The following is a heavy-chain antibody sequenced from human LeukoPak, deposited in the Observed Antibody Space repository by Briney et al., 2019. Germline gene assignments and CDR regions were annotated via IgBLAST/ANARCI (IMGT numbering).Heavy chain of an antibody. V-gene: IGHV4-61*01. D-gene: IGHD3-16*02. Sequence: PSETLSLTCTVSSVSVSSGTYYWSWIRQPPGKGLEWIGYISNSGSTTYNPSLKSRVTISVDTSKNQFSLKLTSVNAADTALYYCARLRGGYREFDYWGQGTLVTVSS. CDR1: SVSVSSGTYY. CDR3: ARLRGGYREFDY. J-gene: IGHJ4*02. CDR2: ISNSGST.